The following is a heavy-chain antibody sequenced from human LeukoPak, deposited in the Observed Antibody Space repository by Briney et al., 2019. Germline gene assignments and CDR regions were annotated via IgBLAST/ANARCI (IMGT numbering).Heavy chain of an antibody. CDR2: ISGSGGST. V-gene: IGHV3-23*01. D-gene: IGHD1-1*01. Sequence: PGGSLRLSCAASGFTFSSYAMSWVRQAPGKGLEWVSAISGSGGSTYYADSVKGRFTISRDNSNNTLYLQMNSLRAQAKSASVCAESNSPVYYWGQGTPGTVSS. CDR3: AESNSPVYY. CDR1: GFTFSSYA. J-gene: IGHJ4*02.